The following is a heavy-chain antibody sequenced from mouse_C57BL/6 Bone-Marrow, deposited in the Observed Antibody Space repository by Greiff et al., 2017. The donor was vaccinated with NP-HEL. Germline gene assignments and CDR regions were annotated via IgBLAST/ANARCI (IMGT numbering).Heavy chain of an antibody. CDR1: GYTFTSYW. CDR2: IDPSDSYT. V-gene: IGHV1-59*01. J-gene: IGHJ2*01. D-gene: IGHD1-1*01. Sequence: VKLQQPGAELVRPGTSVKLSCKASGYTFTSYWMHWVKQRPGQGLEWIGVIDPSDSYTNYNQKFKGKATLTVDTSSSTAYMQLSSLTSEDSAVYYCANYYGSSLDYWGQGTTLTVSS. CDR3: ANYYGSSLDY.